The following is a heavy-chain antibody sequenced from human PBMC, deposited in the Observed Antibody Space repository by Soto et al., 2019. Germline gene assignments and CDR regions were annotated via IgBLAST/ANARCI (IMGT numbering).Heavy chain of an antibody. CDR1: GYTFTSYG. J-gene: IGHJ4*02. D-gene: IGHD2-15*01. Sequence: ASVKVSCKASGYTFTSYGISWVRQAPGQGLEWMGWISAYNGNTNYAQKLQGRVTMTTDTSTSTAYMELRSLRSDDTAVYYCARFPIYCSGGSCFIILDYWGQGTLVTVSS. CDR2: ISAYNGNT. V-gene: IGHV1-18*01. CDR3: ARFPIYCSGGSCFIILDY.